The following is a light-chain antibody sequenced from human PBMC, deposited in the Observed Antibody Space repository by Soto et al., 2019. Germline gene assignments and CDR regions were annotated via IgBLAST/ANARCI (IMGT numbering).Light chain of an antibody. Sequence: DIQMTQSPSTLSASVGDRVTITCRASQSISAWWAWYQQKPGKAPKLLIYPGSTLLSGVPSRFSGSGSGTAFTLTISSRQPGDFAVYYCQQYNNWPPWTFGQGTKVDIK. CDR2: PGS. CDR3: QQYNNWPPWT. V-gene: IGKV1-5*01. CDR1: QSISAW. J-gene: IGKJ1*01.